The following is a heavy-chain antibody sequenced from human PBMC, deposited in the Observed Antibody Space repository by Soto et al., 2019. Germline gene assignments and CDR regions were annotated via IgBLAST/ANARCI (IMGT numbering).Heavy chain of an antibody. Sequence: HPGGSLRLSCAASGFTFSNYAMTWVRQGPGKGLEWVSGISGSGGRSYYADSVKGRFTISRDNSKNTLYLQMNSLRAEDTAVYYCAKDMRYSSSPPRFDYWGQRTLVTVSS. CDR2: ISGSGGRS. CDR3: AKDMRYSSSPPRFDY. D-gene: IGHD6-13*01. J-gene: IGHJ4*02. CDR1: GFTFSNYA. V-gene: IGHV3-23*01.